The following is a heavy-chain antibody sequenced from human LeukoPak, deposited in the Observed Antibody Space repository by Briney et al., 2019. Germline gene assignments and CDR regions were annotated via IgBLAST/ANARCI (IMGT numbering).Heavy chain of an antibody. J-gene: IGHJ4*02. CDR2: INPNSGGT. D-gene: IGHD3-9*01. CDR1: GYTFTGYY. V-gene: IGHV1-2*02. Sequence: ASVKVSCKASGYTFTGYYMHWVRQAPGQGLEWMGWINPNSGGTNYAQKSQGRVTMTRDTSISTAYMELSRLRSDDTAVYYCARVFSKREFTFDYWGQGTLVTVSS. CDR3: ARVFSKREFTFDY.